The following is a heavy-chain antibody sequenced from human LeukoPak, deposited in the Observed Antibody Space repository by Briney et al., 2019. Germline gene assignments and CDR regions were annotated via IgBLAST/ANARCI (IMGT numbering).Heavy chain of an antibody. J-gene: IGHJ4*02. CDR2: ISYDGSNK. V-gene: IGHV3-30-3*01. CDR1: GFTFSSYA. CDR3: ARGGYSYGYSGFDY. Sequence: GGSLRLSCAASGFTFSSYAMHWVRQAPGKGLEWVAVISYDGSNKYYADSVKGRFTISRDNSKNTLYLQMNSLRAEDTAVYYCARGGYSYGYSGFDYWGQGTLVTVSS. D-gene: IGHD5-18*01.